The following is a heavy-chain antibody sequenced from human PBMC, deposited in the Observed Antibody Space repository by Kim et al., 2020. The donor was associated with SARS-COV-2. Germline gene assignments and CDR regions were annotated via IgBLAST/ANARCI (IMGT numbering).Heavy chain of an antibody. CDR3: ARDEFIVAVVGASNAAGMDV. V-gene: IGHV1-18*04. CDR1: GYAFNMYG. CDR2: ISGHNGQT. D-gene: IGHD2-15*01. Sequence: ASVKVSCKASGYAFNMYGISWVRQAPGQGLEWMGWISGHNGQTNYSQKFQGRVTMTTDTSTSTAYMELRSLTSDDTAVYYCARDEFIVAVVGASNAAGMDVWGQGTTVIVSS. J-gene: IGHJ6*02.